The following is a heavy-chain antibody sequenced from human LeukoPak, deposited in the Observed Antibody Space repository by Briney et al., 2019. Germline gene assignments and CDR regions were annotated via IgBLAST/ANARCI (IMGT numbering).Heavy chain of an antibody. V-gene: IGHV3-21*04. Sequence: GGSLRLSCAASGFTFSSYSMNWVRQAPGKGLEWVSSISSSSSYIYYADSVKGRFTISRDNAKNSLYLQMNSLRAEDTAVYFCARDNPRTTGYSSGSSFDFWGQGTLVTVSS. J-gene: IGHJ4*02. CDR2: ISSSSSYI. D-gene: IGHD6-19*01. CDR1: GFTFSSYS. CDR3: ARDNPRTTGYSSGSSFDF.